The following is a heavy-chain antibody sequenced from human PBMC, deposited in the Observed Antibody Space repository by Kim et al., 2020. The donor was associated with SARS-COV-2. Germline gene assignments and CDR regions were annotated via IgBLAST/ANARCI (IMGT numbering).Heavy chain of an antibody. D-gene: IGHD3-16*01. Sequence: GGSLRLSCAASGFTFSSYGMHWVRQAPGKGLEWVAVIWYDGSNKYYADSVKGRFTISRDNSKNTLYLQMNSLRAEDTAVYYCARDYWGLPLDYWGQGTLVTVSS. V-gene: IGHV3-33*01. CDR2: IWYDGSNK. CDR3: ARDYWGLPLDY. CDR1: GFTFSSYG. J-gene: IGHJ4*02.